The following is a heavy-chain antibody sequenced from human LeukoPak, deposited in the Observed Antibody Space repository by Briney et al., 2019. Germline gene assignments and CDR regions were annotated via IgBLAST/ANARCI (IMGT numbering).Heavy chain of an antibody. CDR1: GFTFSTYW. CDR3: ARDSGDWEVFDS. V-gene: IGHV3-7*01. D-gene: IGHD2-21*02. Sequence: GGSLRLSCAASGFTFSTYWMSWVRQAPGKGLEWVANINQDGSEKFYVDSVRGRFTISRDNAKSSLYLQMNSLRAEDTAVYYCARDSGDWEVFDSWGQGTLVTVSS. CDR2: INQDGSEK. J-gene: IGHJ4*02.